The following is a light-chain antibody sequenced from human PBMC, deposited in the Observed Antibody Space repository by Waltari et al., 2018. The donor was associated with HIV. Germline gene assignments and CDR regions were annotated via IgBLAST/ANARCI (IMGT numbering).Light chain of an antibody. Sequence: EIVMTQSPATLSVSPGEGATLSCRASQSVSSNVAWYQQKPGQAPRHLLYGASTRDTGIPARFSGSGSGTEFTLTISSLQSEDFAVYYCQQYNNWPALTFGGGTKVEIK. V-gene: IGKV3-15*01. CDR1: QSVSSN. CDR3: QQYNNWPALT. J-gene: IGKJ4*01. CDR2: GAS.